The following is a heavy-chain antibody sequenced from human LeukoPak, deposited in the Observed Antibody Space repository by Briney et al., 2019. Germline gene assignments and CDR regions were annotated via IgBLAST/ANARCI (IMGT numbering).Heavy chain of an antibody. V-gene: IGHV3-74*01. CDR1: GFTFSNYW. D-gene: IGHD1-26*01. J-gene: IGHJ3*02. Sequence: GGSLRLSCAASGFTFSNYWMHWVRQAPGKGLVWVSRIKSDGSSTSYADSEKGRFTISRDNAKNTLYLQMNSLRAEDTAVYYCARIGAATYAFDIWGQGTMVTVSS. CDR2: IKSDGSST. CDR3: ARIGAATYAFDI.